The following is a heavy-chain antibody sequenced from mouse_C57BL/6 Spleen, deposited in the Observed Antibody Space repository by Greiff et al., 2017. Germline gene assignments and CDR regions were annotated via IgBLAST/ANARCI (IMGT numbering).Heavy chain of an antibody. CDR1: GYTFTDYN. Sequence: EVKLQESGPELVKPGASVKMSCKASGYTFTDYNMHWVKQSHGKSLEWIGYINPNNGGTSYNQKFKGKATLTVNKSSSTAYMALRSLTSEDSAVYYCASFYYGSSHWGQGTTLTVSS. J-gene: IGHJ2*01. CDR2: INPNNGGT. V-gene: IGHV1-22*01. CDR3: ASFYYGSSH. D-gene: IGHD1-1*01.